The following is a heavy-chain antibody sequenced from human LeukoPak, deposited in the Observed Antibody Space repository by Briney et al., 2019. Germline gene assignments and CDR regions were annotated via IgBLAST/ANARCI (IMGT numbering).Heavy chain of an antibody. V-gene: IGHV3-21*06. J-gene: IGHJ4*02. CDR2: IDSSGGYM. CDR3: LRGDRRDY. Sequence: PGGSLRLSCEASGFTFNTYSMNWARQTPGKGLEWVSSIDSSGGYMFYADSVKGRFIISRDNAKDSLYLQMNSLRVEDTAVYYCLRGDRRDYWGQGTLVTVSS. CDR1: GFTFNTYS.